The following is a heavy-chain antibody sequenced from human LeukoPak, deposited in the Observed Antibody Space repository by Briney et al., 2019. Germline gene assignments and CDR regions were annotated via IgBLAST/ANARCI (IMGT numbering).Heavy chain of an antibody. Sequence: ASQTLSLTCTVSTGSISSGSYYWSWIRQPAGKGLEWIGRIYTSGSTNYNPSLKSRVTISVDTSKNQFSLKLSSVTAADTAVYYCARFALGTLDYWGQGTLVTVSS. CDR1: TGSISSGSYY. J-gene: IGHJ4*02. CDR2: IYTSGST. V-gene: IGHV4-61*02. D-gene: IGHD3-10*01. CDR3: ARFALGTLDY.